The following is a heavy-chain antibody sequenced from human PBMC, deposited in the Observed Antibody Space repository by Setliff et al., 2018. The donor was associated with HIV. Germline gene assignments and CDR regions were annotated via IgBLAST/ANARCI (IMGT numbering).Heavy chain of an antibody. V-gene: IGHV4-39*01. Sequence: PSETLSLTCTVSGGSISSSSYYWDWIRQPPGKGLEWIGSIYYSGSTYYNPSLKSRVTIFVDTSKNQFSLKLSSVTAADTAVYYCASLLIDGDYYDSRTPNDAFDIWGQGTMVTVSS. J-gene: IGHJ3*02. CDR1: GGSISSSSYY. CDR3: ASLLIDGDYYDSRTPNDAFDI. D-gene: IGHD3-22*01. CDR2: IYYSGST.